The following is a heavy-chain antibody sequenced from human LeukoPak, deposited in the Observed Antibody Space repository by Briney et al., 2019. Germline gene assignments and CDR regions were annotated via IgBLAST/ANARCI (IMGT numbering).Heavy chain of an antibody. CDR3: AKRTVHADAFDI. CDR2: ISGSGGST. D-gene: IGHD1/OR15-1a*01. J-gene: IGHJ3*02. V-gene: IGHV3-23*01. Sequence: PGGSLRLSCAASGFSFSSYAMSWVRQAPGKGLEWVSAISGSGGSTYYADSVKGRFTISRDNSKNTLYLQMNSLRAEDTAVYYCAKRTVHADAFDIWGQGTMVTVSS. CDR1: GFSFSSYA.